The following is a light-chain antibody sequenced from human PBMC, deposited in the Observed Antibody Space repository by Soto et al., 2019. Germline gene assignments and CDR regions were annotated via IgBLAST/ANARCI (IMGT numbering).Light chain of an antibody. Sequence: PVLTQSPSASASLGASVKLTCTLSSGHSSYAIAWHQQQPEKGPRYLMKLNSDGSHSKGDGIPDRFSGSSSGAERYLTISGLQSEDEAAYYCQTWGTGIHYVFGTGTKVTAL. CDR3: QTWGTGIHYV. V-gene: IGLV4-69*01. J-gene: IGLJ1*01. CDR2: LNSDGSH. CDR1: SGHSSYA.